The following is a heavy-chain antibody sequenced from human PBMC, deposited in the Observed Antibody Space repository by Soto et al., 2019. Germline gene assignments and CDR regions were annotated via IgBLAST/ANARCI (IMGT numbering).Heavy chain of an antibody. J-gene: IGHJ5*02. CDR1: GVSFGGSY. CDR2: ISPGSRYP. V-gene: IGHV3-11*06. D-gene: IGHD2-15*01. Sequence: GGYLSLSCAVYGVSFGGSYMWWTCRAPGKGLEWLSYISPGSRYPAYTDSVKGRVTISRDNAKRTLYLEMMSLTAEDTAIYYCVRGRGGGLFDPWGQGTMVTVSS. CDR3: VRGRGGGLFDP.